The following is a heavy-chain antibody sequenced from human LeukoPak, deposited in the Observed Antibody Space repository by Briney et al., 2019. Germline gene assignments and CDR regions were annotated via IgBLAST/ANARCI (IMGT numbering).Heavy chain of an antibody. CDR3: AGEDEQLGY. J-gene: IGHJ4*02. V-gene: IGHV1-46*01. CDR1: GYTFTSYY. CDR2: INPSGDST. Sequence: HGASVKVSCKASGYTFTSYYVHCVRQAPGQGLEWMGVINPSGDSTNYAQNFQGRVTMTRDTSTSTVYMELSSLRSEDTAVYYCAGEDEQLGYWGQGTLVTVSS. D-gene: IGHD6-6*01.